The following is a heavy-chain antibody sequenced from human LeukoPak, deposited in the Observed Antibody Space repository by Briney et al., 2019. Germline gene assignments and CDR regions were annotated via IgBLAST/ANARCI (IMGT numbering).Heavy chain of an antibody. J-gene: IGHJ4*02. V-gene: IGHV3-30-3*01. CDR3: ARDTSSGWPYYFDY. Sequence: GGSLRLSCAASGFTFSSYAMHWVRQVPGKGLEWVAVISYDGSNKYHADSVKGRFTISRDNSKNTLYPQMNSLRSEDTAVYYCARDTSSGWPYYFDYWGQGTLVTVSS. CDR2: ISYDGSNK. D-gene: IGHD6-19*01. CDR1: GFTFSSYA.